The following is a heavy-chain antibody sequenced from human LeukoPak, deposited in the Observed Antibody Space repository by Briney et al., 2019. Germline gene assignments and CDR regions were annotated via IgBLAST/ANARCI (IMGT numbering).Heavy chain of an antibody. D-gene: IGHD1-1*01. Sequence: PGGSLRLSCAASGFTFSSYNMNWVRQAPGKGPEWVSSISSSSNYIYYADSAKGRFTISRDNAKNSLFLQMNSLRAEDTAVYYCAGATDTSLFPFDYWGQGTLVTVSS. CDR3: AGATDTSLFPFDY. CDR1: GFTFSSYN. J-gene: IGHJ4*02. V-gene: IGHV3-21*01. CDR2: ISSSSNYI.